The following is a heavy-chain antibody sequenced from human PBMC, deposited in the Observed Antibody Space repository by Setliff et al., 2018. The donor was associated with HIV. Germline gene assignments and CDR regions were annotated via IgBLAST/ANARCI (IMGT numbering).Heavy chain of an antibody. J-gene: IGHJ6*02. CDR2: IIPIFGTA. Sequence: ASVKVSCKASGGTFSSYAISWVRQAPGQGLEWMGGIIPIFGTANYAQKFQGRVTITADESTSTAYMELSSLRSEDTAVYYCAREKAWWFGELLSDDAFDSSGYYPPTDYYYGMDVWGQGTTVTVSS. V-gene: IGHV1-69*13. D-gene: IGHD3-10*01. CDR3: AREKAWWFGELLSDDAFDSSGYYPPTDYYYGMDV. CDR1: GGTFSSYA.